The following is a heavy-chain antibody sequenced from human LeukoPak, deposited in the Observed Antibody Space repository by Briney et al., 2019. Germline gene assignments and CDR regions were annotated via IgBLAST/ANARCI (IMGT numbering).Heavy chain of an antibody. D-gene: IGHD1-1*01. CDR3: ASAGTTGTKGMDV. Sequence: GGSLRLSCAASGFTFSSYSMNWVRQAPGKGLEWVSSTSSSSSYIYYADSVKGRFTISRDNAKNSLYLQMNSLRAEDTAVYYCASAGTTGTKGMDVWGKGTTVTVSS. J-gene: IGHJ6*04. CDR2: TSSSSSYI. CDR1: GFTFSSYS. V-gene: IGHV3-21*01.